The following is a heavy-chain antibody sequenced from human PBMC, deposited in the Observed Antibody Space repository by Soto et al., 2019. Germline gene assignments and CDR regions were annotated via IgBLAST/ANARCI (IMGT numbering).Heavy chain of an antibody. CDR3: ARVLVMGDTPYAFDN. CDR1: KSIFAGYG. J-gene: IGHJ3*02. CDR2: IRFDGTDE. V-gene: IGHV3-33*01. D-gene: IGHD2-2*01. Sequence: GGSLRLSCAASKSIFAGYGMHWVRQTPGKGLEWVAVIRFDGTDEHYADSVKGRFTISRDNSKNTLYLQMNSLRAEDMAVYYCARVLVMGDTPYAFDNWGQGTIVTVSS.